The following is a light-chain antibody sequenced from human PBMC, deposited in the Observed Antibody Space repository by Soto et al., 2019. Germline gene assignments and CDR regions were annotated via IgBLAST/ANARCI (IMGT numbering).Light chain of an antibody. CDR3: QQYQTYAT. V-gene: IGKV1-9*01. Sequence: IQLTQSPSLLSASVGDRVSITCRASQGIRTYLAWYQQKPGKAPKLQIYAASTLQSGVPSRFSGSGSGTEFTLTISSLQPDDFATYFCQQYQTYATFGQGTRLEIK. CDR2: AAS. J-gene: IGKJ5*01. CDR1: QGIRTY.